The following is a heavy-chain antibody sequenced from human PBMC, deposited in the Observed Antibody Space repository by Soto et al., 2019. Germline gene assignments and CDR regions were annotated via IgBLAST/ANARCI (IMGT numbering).Heavy chain of an antibody. CDR2: IDGSGATK. Sequence: EVQLLESGGGLVQPGGSLRLSCGVSGFTFNDFEMNWVRQAPGKGPEWLAYIDGSGATKKYADSVRGRFTISRDNPNNSLFLQMSSLSAADTAIYYCARGFGRVNYWGQGTLVSVSS. V-gene: IGHV3-48*03. D-gene: IGHD3-10*01. J-gene: IGHJ4*02. CDR3: ARGFGRVNY. CDR1: GFTFNDFE.